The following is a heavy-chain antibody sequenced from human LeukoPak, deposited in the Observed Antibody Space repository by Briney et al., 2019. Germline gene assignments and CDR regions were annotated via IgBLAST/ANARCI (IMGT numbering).Heavy chain of an antibody. V-gene: IGHV4-59*12. J-gene: IGHJ4*02. CDR1: GGSISSFY. CDR2: ISDSGST. Sequence: SETLSLTCTVSGGSISSFYWSWIRQPPGKGLEWIGYISDSGSTNYNPSLKSRVTMSVDTSKKQFSLKLSSVTAADTAIYYCARVTKGITAVAFYWGQGTLVAVSS. D-gene: IGHD6-13*01. CDR3: ARVTKGITAVAFY.